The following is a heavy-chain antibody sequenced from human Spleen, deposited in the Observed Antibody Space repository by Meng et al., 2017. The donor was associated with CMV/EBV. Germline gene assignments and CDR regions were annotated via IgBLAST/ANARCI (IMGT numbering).Heavy chain of an antibody. CDR1: GGSISSYY. CDR2: IYYSGST. V-gene: IGHV4-59*01. D-gene: IGHD6-6*01. J-gene: IGHJ6*02. CDR3: ARDREQLAANYGMDV. Sequence: SETLSLNCTVSGGSISSYYWSWIRQPPGKGLEWIGYIYYSGSTNYNPSLKSRVTISVDTSKNQFSLKLSSVTAADTAVYYCARDREQLAANYGMDVWGQGTTVTSP.